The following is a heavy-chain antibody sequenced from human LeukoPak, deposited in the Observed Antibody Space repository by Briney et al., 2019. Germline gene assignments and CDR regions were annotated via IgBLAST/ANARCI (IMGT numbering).Heavy chain of an antibody. D-gene: IGHD3-3*01. Sequence: GGSLRLPCAASGFRFSNYVMHWVRQAPGKGLEWVASIRYDGSNQNHGDSVKGRFSISRDNSRNTLYLQMNSLTVADTAVYYCACITIFGVVDPFDHWRQGTLVTVSS. CDR1: GFRFSNYV. CDR2: IRYDGSNQ. CDR3: ACITIFGVVDPFDH. V-gene: IGHV3-30*02. J-gene: IGHJ4*02.